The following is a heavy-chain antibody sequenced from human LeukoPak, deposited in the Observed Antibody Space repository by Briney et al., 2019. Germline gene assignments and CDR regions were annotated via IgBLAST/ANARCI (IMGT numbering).Heavy chain of an antibody. CDR2: INPNSGGT. D-gene: IGHD6-13*01. J-gene: IGHJ4*02. Sequence: ASVKVSCKASGYTFTGYYMHWVRQAPGQGLEWMGWINPNSGGTNYAQKFQGRVTMTRDTSISTAYMELSRLRSDDTAAYYCARGSHVSSSWSQVNSGDYWGQGTLVTVSS. V-gene: IGHV1-2*02. CDR1: GYTFTGYY. CDR3: ARGSHVSSSWSQVNSGDY.